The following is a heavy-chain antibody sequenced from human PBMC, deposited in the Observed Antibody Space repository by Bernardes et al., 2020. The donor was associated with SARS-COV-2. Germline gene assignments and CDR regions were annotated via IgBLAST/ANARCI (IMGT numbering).Heavy chain of an antibody. CDR3: ARGTSLTGLIDY. Sequence: SETLSLTCTVSGGSFSSNSYYWGWIRQPTGKGLEWIGSIYYSGSTYYNPSLTSRVTISVDTAKHQFSLKLSSVTAADTAVYYCARGTSLTGLIDYWCEGTLVTV. CDR1: GGSFSSNSYY. J-gene: IGHJ4*02. D-gene: IGHD7-27*01. V-gene: IGHV4-39*01. CDR2: IYYSGST.